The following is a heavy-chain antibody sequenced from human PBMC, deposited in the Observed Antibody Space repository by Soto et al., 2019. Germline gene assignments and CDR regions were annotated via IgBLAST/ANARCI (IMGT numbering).Heavy chain of an antibody. CDR2: IIPILGIA. D-gene: IGHD2-15*01. CDR3: ARRRESGGGLFDY. Sequence: QVQLVQSGAEVKKPGSSVKVSCKASGGTFSSYTISWVRQAPGQGLEWMGRIIPILGIANYAQKFQGRVTITEDKSTSTAYMELSSLRSEDTAVYYCARRRESGGGLFDYWGRGTLVTVSS. J-gene: IGHJ4*02. CDR1: GGTFSSYT. V-gene: IGHV1-69*02.